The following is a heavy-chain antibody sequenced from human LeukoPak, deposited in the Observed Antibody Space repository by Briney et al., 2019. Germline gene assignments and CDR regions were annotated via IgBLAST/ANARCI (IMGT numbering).Heavy chain of an antibody. CDR3: ARVNRFYDAFDI. V-gene: IGHV1-8*03. CDR2: MNPNSGNT. D-gene: IGHD3-3*01. CDR1: GYTFTSYD. J-gene: IGHJ3*02. Sequence: ASVKVSCKASGYTFTSYDINWVRQATGQGLEWTGWMNPNSGNTGYAQKFQGRVTITRNTSISTAYMELSSLRSEDTAVYYCARVNRFYDAFDIWGQGTMVTVSS.